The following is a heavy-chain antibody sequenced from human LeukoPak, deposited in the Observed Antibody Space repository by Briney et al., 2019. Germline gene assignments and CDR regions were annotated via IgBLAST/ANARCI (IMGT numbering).Heavy chain of an antibody. CDR2: ISGSGGST. CDR1: GFTFSSYA. D-gene: IGHD2-2*01. Sequence: GGSLRLSCAASGFTFSSYAMSWVRQAPGKGLERVSAISGSGGSTYYADSVKGRFTISRDNSKNTLYLQMNSLRAEDTAVYYCATHHCSSTSCYFGDYWGQGTLVTVSS. V-gene: IGHV3-23*01. CDR3: ATHHCSSTSCYFGDY. J-gene: IGHJ4*02.